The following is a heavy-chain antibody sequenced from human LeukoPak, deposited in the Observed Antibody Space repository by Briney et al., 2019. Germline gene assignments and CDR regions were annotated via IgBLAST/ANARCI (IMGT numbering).Heavy chain of an antibody. CDR1: GGTFSSYA. J-gene: IGHJ4*02. CDR3: ARSGFTTFDY. Sequence: ASVKVPCKASGGTFSSYAISWVRQAPGQGLEWMGRIIPILGIANYAQKFQGRVTITADKSTSTAYMELSSLRSEDTAVYYCARSGFTTFDYWGQGTLVTVSS. V-gene: IGHV1-69*04. CDR2: IIPILGIA. D-gene: IGHD3-22*01.